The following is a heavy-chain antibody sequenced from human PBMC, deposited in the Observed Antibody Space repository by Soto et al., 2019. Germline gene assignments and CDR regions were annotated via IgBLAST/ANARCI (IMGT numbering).Heavy chain of an antibody. Sequence: SGPTLVNPTQTLTLTCTFSGFSFTTAGVAVGWIRQTPGGALEWLTLICYNDDRRFIPSLKTRLTITGDTSKNQVVLSLTNVDPGDTATYFCAHSDGGYEIIYFDFWGQGIPVTVSS. CDR3: AHSDGGYEIIYFDF. V-gene: IGHV2-5*01. CDR2: ICYNDDR. CDR1: GFSFTTAGVA. J-gene: IGHJ4*02. D-gene: IGHD5-12*01.